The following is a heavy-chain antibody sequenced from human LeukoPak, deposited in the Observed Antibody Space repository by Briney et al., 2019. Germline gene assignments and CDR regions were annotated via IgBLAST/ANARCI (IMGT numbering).Heavy chain of an antibody. D-gene: IGHD5-24*01. V-gene: IGHV3-7*04. CDR2: IKQDGSKK. Sequence: GGSLRLSCVASGFPFSNYWMTWVRQAPGKGLEWVANIKQDGSKKSYVDSVKGRFTISRDNAKNSLYLQMNSLRAEDTAIYYCTRVGYIDEGIDYWGQGTLVTVSS. CDR3: TRVGYIDEGIDY. J-gene: IGHJ4*02. CDR1: GFPFSNYW.